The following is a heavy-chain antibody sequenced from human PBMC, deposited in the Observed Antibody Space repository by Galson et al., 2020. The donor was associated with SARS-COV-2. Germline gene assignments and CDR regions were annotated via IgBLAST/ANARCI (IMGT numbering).Heavy chain of an antibody. CDR1: GFTFSSYA. CDR3: ARDSSGWYLDY. Sequence: GGSLRLSCAASGFTFSSYAMHWVRQAPGKGLEWVAVISYDGSNKYYADSVKGRFTISRDNSKNTLYLQMNSLRAEDTAVYYCARDSSGWYLDYWGQGTLVTVSS. CDR2: ISYDGSNK. V-gene: IGHV3-30*04. D-gene: IGHD6-19*01. J-gene: IGHJ4*02.